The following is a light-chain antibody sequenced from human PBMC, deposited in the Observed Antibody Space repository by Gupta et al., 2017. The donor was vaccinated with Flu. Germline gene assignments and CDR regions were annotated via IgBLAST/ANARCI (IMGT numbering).Light chain of an antibody. CDR1: SNIGSYH. J-gene: IGLJ3*02. Sequence: SNIGSYHVYWYQQLPGTAPKLLIYRDNARPSGVPDRISGSKSGTSASLAISGLQSEDEADYYCAAWDDSLSGPVLFGGGTRLTVL. V-gene: IGLV1-47*01. CDR2: RDN. CDR3: AAWDDSLSGPVL.